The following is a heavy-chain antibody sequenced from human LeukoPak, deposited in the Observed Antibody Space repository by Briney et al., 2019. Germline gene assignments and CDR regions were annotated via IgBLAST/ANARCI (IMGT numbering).Heavy chain of an antibody. Sequence: ASVKVSCKESGYSFTSSYMHWVRQAPGQGLEWMGIINPSGGSTSYAQKFQGRVTMTRDTATSTVYMELSSLRAEDTAVYYCARGRYYDSTGTPTFDIWGQGTMVTVSS. CDR1: GYSFTSSY. D-gene: IGHD3-22*01. J-gene: IGHJ3*02. CDR2: INPSGGST. V-gene: IGHV1-46*01. CDR3: ARGRYYDSTGTPTFDI.